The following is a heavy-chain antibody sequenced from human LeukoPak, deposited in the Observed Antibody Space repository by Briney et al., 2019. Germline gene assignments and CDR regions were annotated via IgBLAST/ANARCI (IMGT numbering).Heavy chain of an antibody. CDR3: ARHAGGIAAAGTRPFDY. D-gene: IGHD6-13*01. CDR2: ISYSGST. CDR1: GASFSSSTYY. J-gene: IGHJ4*02. Sequence: SETLSLTCTVSGASFSSSTYYWGWILQPPGNGLEWIGSISYSGSTYYSPSLKSRVTMSVATSKNQFSLKLSSVTAADTAAYYCARHAGGIAAAGTRPFDYWGQGTLVTVSS. V-gene: IGHV4-39*01.